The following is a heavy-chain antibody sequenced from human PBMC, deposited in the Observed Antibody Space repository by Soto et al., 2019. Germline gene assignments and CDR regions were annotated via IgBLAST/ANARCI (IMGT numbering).Heavy chain of an antibody. CDR3: ATGSVAAHFDY. J-gene: IGHJ4*02. CDR2: IYYSGST. CDR1: GGSISSYY. D-gene: IGHD6-19*01. V-gene: IGHV4-59*01. Sequence: PSETLSLTCTVSGGSISSYYWSWIRQPPGKGLEWIGYIYYSGSTNYSPSLKSRVTISVDTSKNQFSLKLSSVTAADTAVYYCATGSVAAHFDYWGQGTLVTVSS.